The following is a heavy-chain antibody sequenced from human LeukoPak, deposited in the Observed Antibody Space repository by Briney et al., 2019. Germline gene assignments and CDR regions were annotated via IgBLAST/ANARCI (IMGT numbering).Heavy chain of an antibody. Sequence: PSQTLSLTCTVSGVSISSGDYYWSWIRQPPGKGLEWIGYIYYSGSTYYNPSLKSRVTISVDTSKNQFSLKLSSVTAADTAVYYCARRVYDSSGYYYYYYMDVWGKGTTVTVSS. V-gene: IGHV4-30-4*08. CDR3: ARRVYDSSGYYYYYYMDV. CDR1: GVSISSGDYY. D-gene: IGHD3-22*01. CDR2: IYYSGST. J-gene: IGHJ6*03.